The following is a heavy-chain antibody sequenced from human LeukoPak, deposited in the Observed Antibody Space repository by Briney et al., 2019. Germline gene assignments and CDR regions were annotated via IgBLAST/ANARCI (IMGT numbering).Heavy chain of an antibody. CDR1: GGSISSSSYY. CDR3: ARANSYFGYCSGGSCSAPFDY. D-gene: IGHD2-15*01. J-gene: IGHJ4*02. V-gene: IGHV4-39*07. CDR2: IYYSGST. Sequence: SETLSLTCTVSGGSISSSSYYWGWIRQPPGKGLEWIGSIYYSGSTYYNPSLKSRVTISVDTSKNHFSLKLSSVTAADTAVYYCARANSYFGYCSGGSCSAPFDYWGQGTLVTVSS.